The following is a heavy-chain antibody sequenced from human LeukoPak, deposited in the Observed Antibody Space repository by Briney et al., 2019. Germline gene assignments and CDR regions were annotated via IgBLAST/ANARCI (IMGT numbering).Heavy chain of an antibody. CDR3: ARRGTYYDILI. J-gene: IGHJ4*02. V-gene: IGHV1-8*02. CDR2: MNPNSGNT. Sequence: EASVKVSCKASGYTFITYDLNWVRQATGQGLEWMGWMNPNSGNTGYAQKFQGRVTMTRNTSISTAYMELSSLRSEDTAVYYCARRGTYYDILIWGQGTLVTVSS. CDR1: GYTFITYD. D-gene: IGHD3-9*01.